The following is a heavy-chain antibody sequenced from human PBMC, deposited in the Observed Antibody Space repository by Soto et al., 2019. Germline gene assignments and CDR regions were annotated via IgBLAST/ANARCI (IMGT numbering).Heavy chain of an antibody. CDR1: VGSISSSISY. D-gene: IGHD6-13*01. Sequence: EPLYRTWPVSVGSISSSISYWGWIRQPPGKGLEWIGTIYSGSTYYNPSLKSRVTISVDTSKNQFSLKLSSVATADTAIYFCATTRGIAVGGSFEYWGQGTLVTVSS. V-gene: IGHV4-39*01. J-gene: IGHJ4*02. CDR2: IYSGST. CDR3: ATTRGIAVGGSFEY.